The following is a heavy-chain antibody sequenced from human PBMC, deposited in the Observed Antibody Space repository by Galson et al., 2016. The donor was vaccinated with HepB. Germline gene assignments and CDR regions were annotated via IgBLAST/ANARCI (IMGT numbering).Heavy chain of an antibody. J-gene: IGHJ4*02. V-gene: IGHV3-30*02. CDR1: GFTFSSYG. CDR3: ARDFDY. Sequence: SLRLSCAASGFTFSSYGMHWVRQAPGRGLEWVTFIRYDGSNKYYADSVKGRFTISRDNSKNTLYLQMTSLRAEDTAVYYCARDFDYWGQGTLVTVSS. CDR2: IRYDGSNK.